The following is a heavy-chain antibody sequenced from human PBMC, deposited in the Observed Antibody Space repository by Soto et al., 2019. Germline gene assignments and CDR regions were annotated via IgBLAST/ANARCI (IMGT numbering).Heavy chain of an antibody. D-gene: IGHD5-12*01. V-gene: IGHV3-30*18. CDR2: ISYDGSKK. CDR1: GFTLSYYG. J-gene: IGHJ4*02. CDR3: AKGIGRDGYTSGLD. Sequence: QVQLVESGGGVVQPGKSLRLSCAASGFTLSYYGMHWVRQAPGKGLEWVAVISYDGSKKEDAESVNGRFTISRDSSKNTLFLQVNSLRTEDTGVYYCAKGIGRDGYTSGLDWGQGTLVTVSS.